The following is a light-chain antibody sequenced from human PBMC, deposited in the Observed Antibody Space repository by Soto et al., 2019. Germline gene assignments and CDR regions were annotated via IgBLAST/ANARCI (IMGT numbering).Light chain of an antibody. J-gene: IGLJ3*02. V-gene: IGLV8-61*01. CDR2: STN. CDR1: SGSVSSSNY. CDR3: LLYLGSGLSV. Sequence: QTVVTQEPSFSVSPGGTGTLTCGLKSGSVSSSNYARWYQQTPGQPPRTVIYSTNIRSSGVPDRFSGSIRGNKAALTITGAQAEDECDYYCLLYLGSGLSVFGGGTKLTVL.